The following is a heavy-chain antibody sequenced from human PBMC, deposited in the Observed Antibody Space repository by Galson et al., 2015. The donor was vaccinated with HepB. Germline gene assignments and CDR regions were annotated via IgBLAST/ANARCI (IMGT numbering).Heavy chain of an antibody. CDR3: ARAQITMMTGYFDS. J-gene: IGHJ4*02. CDR2: TWFDGSST. CDR1: GFTFGAYG. V-gene: IGHV3-33*01. Sequence: SLRLSCAASGFTFGAYGMHWVRQAPGKGLEWVAGTWFDGSSTSYGDSVKGRFTISRENSENTLYLQMNSLRAEDTAVYYCARAQITMMTGYFDSWGQGTLVTVSS. D-gene: IGHD3-22*01.